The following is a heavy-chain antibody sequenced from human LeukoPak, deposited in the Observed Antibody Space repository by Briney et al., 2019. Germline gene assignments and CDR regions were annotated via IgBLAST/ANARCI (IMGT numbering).Heavy chain of an antibody. J-gene: IGHJ6*03. D-gene: IGHD6-13*01. CDR1: GYTFTGYY. CDR3: ARVRRGIAAAGTDYYYYMDV. V-gene: IGHV1-2*02. CDR2: INPNSGGT. Sequence: GASVKVSCKASGYTFTGYYMHWVRQAPGQGLEWVGWINPNSGGTNYAQKFQGRVTMTRDTSISTAYMELSRLRSEDTAVYYCARVRRGIAAAGTDYYYYMDVWGKGTTVTVSS.